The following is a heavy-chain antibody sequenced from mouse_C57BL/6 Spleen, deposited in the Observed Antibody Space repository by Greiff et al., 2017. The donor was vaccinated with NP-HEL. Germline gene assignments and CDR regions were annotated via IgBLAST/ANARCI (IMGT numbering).Heavy chain of an antibody. D-gene: IGHD3-1*01. J-gene: IGHJ1*03. Sequence: QVQLKESGPELVKPGASVKISCKASGYAFSSSWMNWVKQRPGKGLEWIGRIYPGDGDTNYNGKFKGKATLTADKSSSTAYMQLSSLTSEDSAVYCCARSGYEGYFDVWGTGTTVTVSS. V-gene: IGHV1-82*01. CDR1: GYAFSSSW. CDR3: ARSGYEGYFDV. CDR2: IYPGDGDT.